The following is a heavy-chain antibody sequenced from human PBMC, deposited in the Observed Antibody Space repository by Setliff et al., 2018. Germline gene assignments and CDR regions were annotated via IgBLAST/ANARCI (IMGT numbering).Heavy chain of an antibody. CDR3: VRHLWGRWMAASSDYFDY. D-gene: IGHD3-3*02. CDR1: GYSIMNYF. V-gene: IGHV4-34*01. Sequence: PSETLSLTCTVSGYSIMNYFWSWIRQPPGRGLEWIGEINHSGSTNYNPSRKSRVIISVDTSLNQVSLELSAVTAADTAVYYCVRHLWGRWMAASSDYFDYWGQGSLVTVSS. CDR2: INHSGST. J-gene: IGHJ4*02.